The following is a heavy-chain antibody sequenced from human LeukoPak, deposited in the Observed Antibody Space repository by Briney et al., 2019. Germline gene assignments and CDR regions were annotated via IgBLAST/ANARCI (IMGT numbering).Heavy chain of an antibody. V-gene: IGHV1-69*04. CDR2: IIPILGIA. Sequence: SVKVSCKASGGTFSSYAISWVRQAPGQGLEWMGRIIPILGIANYAQKFQGRVTITADKSTSTAYMELSSLRSEDTAVYYCARHNFARPFDYWGQGTQVTVSS. CDR3: ARHNFARPFDY. D-gene: IGHD6-6*01. CDR1: GGTFSSYA. J-gene: IGHJ4*02.